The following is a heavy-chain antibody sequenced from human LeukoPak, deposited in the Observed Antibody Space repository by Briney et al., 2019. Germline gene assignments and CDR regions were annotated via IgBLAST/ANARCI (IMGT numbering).Heavy chain of an antibody. CDR2: ISGSGGST. Sequence: PGGSLRLSCAASGFTFSSYAMSWVRQAPGKGLEWVSAISGSGGSTYYADSVKGRFTISRDNSQNTLYLQMNSLRAEDTAVYYCAKDAGYSYGSRGFYFDYWGQGTLVTVSS. V-gene: IGHV3-23*01. D-gene: IGHD5-18*01. CDR1: GFTFSSYA. J-gene: IGHJ4*02. CDR3: AKDAGYSYGSRGFYFDY.